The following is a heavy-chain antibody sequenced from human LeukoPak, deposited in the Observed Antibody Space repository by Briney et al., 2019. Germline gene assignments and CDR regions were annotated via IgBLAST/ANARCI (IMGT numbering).Heavy chain of an antibody. J-gene: IGHJ4*02. CDR1: GFTFSTYS. D-gene: IGHD3-22*01. CDR3: ATSYDSSGYFSRDY. V-gene: IGHV3-48*02. CDR2: ISFSSRTF. Sequence: PGGSLRLSCAASGFTFSTYSMNWVRQAPRKGLGWVSYISFSSRTFYYADSVKGRFTISRDNAKNSLYLQMNSLTDEDTPLYYCATSYDSSGYFSRDYWGQGTLVTVSS.